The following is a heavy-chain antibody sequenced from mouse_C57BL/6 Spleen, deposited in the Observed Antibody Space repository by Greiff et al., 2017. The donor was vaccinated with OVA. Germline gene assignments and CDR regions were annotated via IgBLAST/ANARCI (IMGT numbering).Heavy chain of an antibody. CDR1: GYTFTSYW. CDR2: IDPSDSYT. CDR3: ARPQSDSAWFAY. V-gene: IGHV1-50*01. Sequence: QVQLQQPGAELVKPGASVKLSCKASGYTFTSYWMQWVKQRPGQGLEWIGEIDPSDSYTNYNQKFKGKATLTVDTSSSTAYMQLSSLTSEDSAVYYGARPQSDSAWFAYWGQGTLVTVSA. J-gene: IGHJ3*01. D-gene: IGHD2-4*01.